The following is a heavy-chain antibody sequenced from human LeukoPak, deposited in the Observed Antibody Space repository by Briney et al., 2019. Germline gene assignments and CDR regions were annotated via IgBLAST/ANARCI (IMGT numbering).Heavy chain of an antibody. Sequence: SETLSLTCTVSGGSISSSSYYWGWIRQPPGKGLEWIGSIYYSGSTYYNPSLKSRVTISVDTSKNQFSLKLSSVTAADTAVYYCARHLGIQLWSALFDYWGQGTLVTVSS. D-gene: IGHD5-18*01. V-gene: IGHV4-39*01. CDR1: GGSISSSSYY. J-gene: IGHJ4*02. CDR3: ARHLGIQLWSALFDY. CDR2: IYYSGST.